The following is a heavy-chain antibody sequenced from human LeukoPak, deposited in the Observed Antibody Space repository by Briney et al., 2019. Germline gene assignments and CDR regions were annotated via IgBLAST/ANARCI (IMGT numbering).Heavy chain of an antibody. CDR2: IYHSGST. D-gene: IGHD2-21*01. CDR3: ASRSGDVPYFFDY. J-gene: IGHJ4*02. Sequence: PSETLSLTCAVSGGSISSSNWWSWVRRPPGKGLEWIGEIYHSGSTNYNPSLKSRVTISVDKSKNQFSPKLSSVTAADTAMYYCASRSGDVPYFFDYWGQETLVTVSS. V-gene: IGHV4-4*02. CDR1: GGSISSSNW.